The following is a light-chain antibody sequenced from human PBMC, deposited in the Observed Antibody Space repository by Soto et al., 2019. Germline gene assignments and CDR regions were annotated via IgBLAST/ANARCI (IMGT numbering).Light chain of an antibody. CDR2: EVS. Sequence: QSALTQPPSASGSPGQSVTISCTGTSSDVGGYNYVSWYQQHPGKAPKLMIYEVSKRPSGVPDRFSGSKSGNTASLTGSGLQAEDAADYYCSSYAGSNNFVVFGGGTKVTVL. CDR1: SSDVGGYNY. J-gene: IGLJ2*01. CDR3: SSYAGSNNFVV. V-gene: IGLV2-8*01.